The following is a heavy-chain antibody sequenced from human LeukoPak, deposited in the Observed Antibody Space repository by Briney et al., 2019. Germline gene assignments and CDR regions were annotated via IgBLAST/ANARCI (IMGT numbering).Heavy chain of an antibody. Sequence: GGSLRLSCAASGFTFSSYSMNWVRQAPGKGLEWVSSISSSGTSIYYADSVKGRFTISRDNAKSSLYLQMNSLRAEDTAVYYCARHTGPYYGSGSYGLDVWGQGTTVTVSS. V-gene: IGHV3-21*01. D-gene: IGHD3-10*01. J-gene: IGHJ6*02. CDR3: ARHTGPYYGSGSYGLDV. CDR2: ISSSGTSI. CDR1: GFTFSSYS.